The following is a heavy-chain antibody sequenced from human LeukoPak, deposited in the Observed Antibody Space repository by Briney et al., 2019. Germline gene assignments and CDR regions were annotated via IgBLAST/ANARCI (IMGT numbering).Heavy chain of an antibody. V-gene: IGHV4-4*07. CDR1: GGSISNYY. CDR3: ARDFRDDFLSGYPFDP. CDR2: TYTSGST. D-gene: IGHD3-3*01. Sequence: PSETLSLTCTVSGGSISNYYWSWIRQPAGKGLEWIGRTYTSGSTNYNPPLKSRVTMSVDTSRNHFSLKLSSVTAADTAVYYCARDFRDDFLSGYPFDPWGQGTLVTVSS. J-gene: IGHJ5*02.